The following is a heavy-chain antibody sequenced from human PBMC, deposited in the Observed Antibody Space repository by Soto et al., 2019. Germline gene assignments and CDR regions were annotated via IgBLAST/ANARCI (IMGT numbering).Heavy chain of an antibody. J-gene: IGHJ3*02. CDR2: IYHSGST. Sequence: QVQLQASGPGLVKPSGTLSLTCAVSGGSISSSNWWSWVRQPPGKGLEWIGEIYHSGSTNYNPSLMSRVDISVDKSKNQFALKLTFVTAAGTAVYYCAGGDCSGGSCYSVDIWGQGTMVTVSS. CDR3: AGGDCSGGSCYSVDI. CDR1: GGSISSSNW. V-gene: IGHV4-4*02. D-gene: IGHD2-15*01.